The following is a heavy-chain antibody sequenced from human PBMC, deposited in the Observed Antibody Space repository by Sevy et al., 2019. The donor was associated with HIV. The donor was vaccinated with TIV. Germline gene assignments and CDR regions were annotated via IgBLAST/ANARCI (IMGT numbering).Heavy chain of an antibody. Sequence: GGSLRLSCAASGFTFSSYGMHWVRQAPGKGLEWVAVIWYDGSNKYYADSVKGRFTISRDNSKNTLYLQMNSLRAEDTAVYYCARDTDPSGPWLGLNYYGMDVWGQGTTVTVSS. CDR2: IWYDGSNK. CDR1: GFTFSSYG. D-gene: IGHD2-8*02. J-gene: IGHJ6*02. CDR3: ARDTDPSGPWLGLNYYGMDV. V-gene: IGHV3-33*01.